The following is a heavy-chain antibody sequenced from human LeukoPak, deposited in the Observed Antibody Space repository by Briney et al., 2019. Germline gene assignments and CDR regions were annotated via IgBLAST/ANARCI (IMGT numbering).Heavy chain of an antibody. CDR1: GFTFSIYA. CDR3: AKSRYSSSWPGD. J-gene: IGHJ4*02. CDR2: ISGSGDST. Sequence: GGSLRLSCAASGFTFSIYAMSWVRQAPGKGLEWVSVISGSGDSTYNADSVKGRFTISRDNSKNTMYLQMNSLRAEDTAVYYCAKSRYSSSWPGDWGQGTLVTVSS. D-gene: IGHD6-13*01. V-gene: IGHV3-23*01.